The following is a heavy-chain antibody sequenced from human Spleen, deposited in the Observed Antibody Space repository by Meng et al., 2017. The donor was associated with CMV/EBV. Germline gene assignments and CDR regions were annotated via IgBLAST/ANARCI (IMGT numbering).Heavy chain of an antibody. CDR1: GYTFTGYY. J-gene: IGHJ6*02. CDR3: AGIHTYYYYYYGMDV. Sequence: ASVKVSCKASGYTFTGYYMHWVRQAPGQGLEWMGWINPNSGGTNYAQNFQGRVTMTRDTSISTAYMELSRLRSDDTAVYYCAGIHTYYYYYYGMDVWGQGTTVTAP. CDR2: INPNSGGT. V-gene: IGHV1-2*02.